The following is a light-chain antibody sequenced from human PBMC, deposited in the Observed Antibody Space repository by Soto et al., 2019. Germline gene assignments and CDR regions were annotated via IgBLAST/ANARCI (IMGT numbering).Light chain of an antibody. CDR1: QSISSW. J-gene: IGKJ1*01. Sequence: DIQMTQSPSTLSASVGDGVTITCRASQSISSWLVWYQQKPGKAPNLLIYDASSLESGVPSRFSGSGSGTDFTLTISCLQSEDFATYYCQQYYSYPPLTFGQGTKVDI. V-gene: IGKV1-5*01. CDR2: DAS. CDR3: QQYYSYPPLT.